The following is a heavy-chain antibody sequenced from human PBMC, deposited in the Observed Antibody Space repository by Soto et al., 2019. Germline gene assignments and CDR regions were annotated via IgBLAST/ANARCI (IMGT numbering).Heavy chain of an antibody. J-gene: IGHJ4*02. V-gene: IGHV3-23*01. CDR3: AKDRVGSGWYGKYYFDY. CDR1: GFIFSSYA. CDR2: ISAGGGST. Sequence: PGGSLRLSCAASGFIFSSYAMSWARQAPGKGLEWVSSISAGGGSTYYADSVKGRFTISRDSSKNTLFLQMNSLRAEDTAVYYCAKDRVGSGWYGKYYFDYWGQGTLVTVSS. D-gene: IGHD6-19*01.